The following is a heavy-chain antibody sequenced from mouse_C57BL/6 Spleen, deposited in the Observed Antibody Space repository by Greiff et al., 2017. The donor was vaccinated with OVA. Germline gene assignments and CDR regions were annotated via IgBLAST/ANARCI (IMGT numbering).Heavy chain of an antibody. Sequence: VQLQPSGAELVRPGTSVKMSCKASGYTFTNYWIGWAKQRPGHGLEWIGDIYPGGGYTNYHEKFKGKATLTADKSSSTAYMQFSSLTSEDSAIYYCARAAQKYFDYWGQGTTRTVSS. D-gene: IGHD3-2*02. V-gene: IGHV1-63*01. CDR2: IYPGGGYT. CDR1: GYTFTNYW. CDR3: ARAAQKYFDY. J-gene: IGHJ2*01.